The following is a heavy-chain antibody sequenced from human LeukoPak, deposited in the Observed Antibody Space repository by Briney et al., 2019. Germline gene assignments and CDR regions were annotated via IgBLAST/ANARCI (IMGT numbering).Heavy chain of an antibody. J-gene: IGHJ6*03. CDR2: IRYDGSNK. Sequence: GGSLRLSCAASGFTFSSYGMHWVRQAPGKGLEWVAFIRYDGSNKYYADSVKGRFTIPRDNSKNTLYLQMNSLRAEDTAVYYCAKGVVVPAATYMDVWGKGTTVTVSS. CDR3: AKGVVVPAATYMDV. V-gene: IGHV3-30*02. D-gene: IGHD2-2*01. CDR1: GFTFSSYG.